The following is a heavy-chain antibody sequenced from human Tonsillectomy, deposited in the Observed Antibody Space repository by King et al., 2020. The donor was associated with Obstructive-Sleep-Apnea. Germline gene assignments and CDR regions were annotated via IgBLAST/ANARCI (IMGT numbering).Heavy chain of an antibody. Sequence: VQLQESGPGLVKPSETLSLTCTVSGGSISSFYWSWIRQPPGKGLEWIGNIYSTGSTNYNPSLNSQVTIPVDTSENQFSLKLTSVTATDTAVYYCARLYGVTTRFGDFWGQGTLVTVSS. D-gene: IGHD4-11*01. CDR2: IYSTGST. CDR1: GGSISSFY. J-gene: IGHJ4*02. V-gene: IGHV4-59*08. CDR3: ARLYGVTTRFGDF.